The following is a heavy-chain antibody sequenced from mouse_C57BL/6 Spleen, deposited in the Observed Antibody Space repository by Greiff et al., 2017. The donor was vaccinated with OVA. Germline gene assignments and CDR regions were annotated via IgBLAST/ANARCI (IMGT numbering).Heavy chain of an antibody. J-gene: IGHJ4*01. Sequence: VQLQESGPGLVQPSQSLSITCTVSGFSLTSYGVHWVRQSPGKGLEWLGVIWSGGSTDYNAAFISRLSISKDNSKSQVFFKMNSLQADDTAIYYCARNYYYGSSYPYAMDYWGQGTSVTVSS. CDR1: GFSLTSYG. CDR3: ARNYYYGSSYPYAMDY. D-gene: IGHD1-1*01. CDR2: IWSGGST. V-gene: IGHV2-2*01.